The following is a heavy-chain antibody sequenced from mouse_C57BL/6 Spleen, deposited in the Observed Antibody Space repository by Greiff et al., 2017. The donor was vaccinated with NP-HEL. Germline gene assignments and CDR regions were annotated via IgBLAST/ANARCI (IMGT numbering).Heavy chain of an antibody. CDR3: ARGDYYYGSSFHWYFDV. CDR1: GYSITSGYY. Sequence: EVQLVESGPGLVKPSQSLSLTCSVTGYSITSGYYWNWIRQFPGKKLEWMGYISYDGSNNYNPSLKNRISITRDTSKNQFFLKLNSVTTEDTATYYCARGDYYYGSSFHWYFDVWGTGTTVTVSS. V-gene: IGHV3-6*01. CDR2: ISYDGSN. J-gene: IGHJ1*03. D-gene: IGHD1-1*01.